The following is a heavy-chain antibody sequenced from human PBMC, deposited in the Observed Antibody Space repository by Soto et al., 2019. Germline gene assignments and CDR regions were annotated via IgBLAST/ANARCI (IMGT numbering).Heavy chain of an antibody. V-gene: IGHV1-2*02. CDR2: INPNSDGT. CDR3: ARAVAVGWGWFDP. CDR1: GYTFTGYY. D-gene: IGHD6-19*01. J-gene: IGHJ5*02. Sequence: ASVKVSCKASGYTFTGYYMHWVRQAPGQGLEWMGWINPNSDGTNYAQKFQGRVTMTRDTSISTAYMELSRLRSDDTAVYYCARAVAVGWGWFDPWGQGTLVTVSS.